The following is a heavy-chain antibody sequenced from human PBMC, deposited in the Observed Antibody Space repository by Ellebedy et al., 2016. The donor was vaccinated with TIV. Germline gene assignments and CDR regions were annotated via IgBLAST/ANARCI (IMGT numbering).Heavy chain of an antibody. CDR1: GFSFNIYT. J-gene: IGHJ1*01. Sequence: PGGSLRLSCAASGFSFNIYTISWVRQAPGKGLEWVSSIPHTNDLFYADSVKGRFTISRDNAKNSVFLQMNSLRVDDTAVYFGARSSFSHSSGNDEFFNQWGQGSLVTVAS. D-gene: IGHD3-22*01. V-gene: IGHV3-69-1*02. CDR2: IPHTNDL. CDR3: ARSSFSHSSGNDEFFNQ.